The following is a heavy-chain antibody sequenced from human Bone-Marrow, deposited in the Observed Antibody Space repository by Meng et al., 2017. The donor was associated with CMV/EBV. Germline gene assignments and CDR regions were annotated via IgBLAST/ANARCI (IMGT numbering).Heavy chain of an antibody. D-gene: IGHD6-13*01. V-gene: IGHV3-7*01. J-gene: IGHJ4*02. CDR3: AREGWGYSSPVGDYFDY. CDR1: GFTFSSYW. CDR2: IKQDGSEK. Sequence: GESLKISCAASGFTFSSYWMSWVRQAPGKGLEWVANIKQDGSEKYYVDSVKGRFTISRDNAKNSLYLQMNSLRAEDTAVYYYAREGWGYSSPVGDYFDYWGQGTLVTVSS.